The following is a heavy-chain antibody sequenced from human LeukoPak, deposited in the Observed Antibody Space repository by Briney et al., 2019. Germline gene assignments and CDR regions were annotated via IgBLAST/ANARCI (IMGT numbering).Heavy chain of an antibody. CDR2: IIPIFGTP. J-gene: IGHJ3*02. D-gene: IGHD2-2*01. Sequence: SVKVSCKASGGTFSSYAINWVRQAPGQGPEWMGGIIPIFGTPSYAQKFQGRVRITTDESTSTTYMELSSLGSEDTAVYYCAREHSTSSPDAFDIWGQGTMVIVSS. CDR1: GGTFSSYA. V-gene: IGHV1-69*05. CDR3: AREHSTSSPDAFDI.